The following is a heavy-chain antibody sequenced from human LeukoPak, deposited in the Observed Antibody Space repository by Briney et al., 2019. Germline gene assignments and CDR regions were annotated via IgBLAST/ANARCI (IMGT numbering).Heavy chain of an antibody. Sequence: PGGSLRLSCAASGFTFSSYAMSWVRQAPGKGLEWVSAISGSGGSTYYADSVKGRFTISRDNAKNSLYLQMNSLRAEDTAVYYCAKPIYDFWSGYSSGANWFDPWGQGTLVTVSS. J-gene: IGHJ5*02. D-gene: IGHD3-3*01. V-gene: IGHV3-23*01. CDR1: GFTFSSYA. CDR3: AKPIYDFWSGYSSGANWFDP. CDR2: ISGSGGST.